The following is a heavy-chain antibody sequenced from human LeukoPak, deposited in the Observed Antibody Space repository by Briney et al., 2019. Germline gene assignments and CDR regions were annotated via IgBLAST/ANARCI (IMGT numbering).Heavy chain of an antibody. CDR3: ARHRLHCSGGSCYPPRFYYMDV. Sequence: GESLKISCKGSGYSFTSYWIGWVRQMPGKGLEWMGIIYPGDSDTRYSPSFQGQVTISADKSISTAYLQWSSLKASDTAMYYCARHRLHCSGGSCYPPRFYYMDVWAKGPRSPSP. CDR1: GYSFTSYW. J-gene: IGHJ6*03. D-gene: IGHD2-15*01. CDR2: IYPGDSDT. V-gene: IGHV5-51*01.